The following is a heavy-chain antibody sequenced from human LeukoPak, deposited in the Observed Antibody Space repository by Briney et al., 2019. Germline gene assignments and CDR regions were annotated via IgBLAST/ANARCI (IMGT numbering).Heavy chain of an antibody. J-gene: IGHJ4*02. D-gene: IGHD3-22*01. V-gene: IGHV5-51*01. CDR1: GYSFTSYW. CDR2: IYPGDSDT. Sequence: GESLKISCKGSGYSFTSYWIGWVRQMPGKGLEWTGIIYPGDSDTRYSPSFQGQVTISADKSISTAYLQWSSLKASDTAMYYCARQYYDSSGYSQYYFDYWGQGTLVTVSS. CDR3: ARQYYDSSGYSQYYFDY.